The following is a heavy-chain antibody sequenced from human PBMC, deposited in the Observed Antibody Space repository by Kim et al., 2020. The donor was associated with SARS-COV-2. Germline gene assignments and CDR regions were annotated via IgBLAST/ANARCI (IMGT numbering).Heavy chain of an antibody. Sequence: TNLHPPLKSRLPISIDTSKNHVSLKLPSVTAADTAVYYCARGVITTGFDYWGQGTLVTVSS. J-gene: IGHJ4*02. CDR3: ARGVITTGFDY. V-gene: IGHV4-34*01. CDR2: T. D-gene: IGHD3-22*01.